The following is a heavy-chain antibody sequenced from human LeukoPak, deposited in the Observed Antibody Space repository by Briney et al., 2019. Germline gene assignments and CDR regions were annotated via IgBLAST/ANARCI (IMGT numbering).Heavy chain of an antibody. J-gene: IGHJ6*02. CDR1: GDSVSSNSAA. CDR2: TYYRSKWYN. V-gene: IGHV6-1*01. D-gene: IGHD3-3*01. CDR3: ARGGLRAAYYDFWSGYLEYGMDV. Sequence: SQTLSLTCAISGDSVSSNSAAWNWIRQSPSRGLEWLGRTYYRSKWYNDYAVSVKSRITINPDTSKNQFSLQLNSVTPEDTAVYYCARGGLRAAYYDFWSGYLEYGMDVWGQGTTVTVSS.